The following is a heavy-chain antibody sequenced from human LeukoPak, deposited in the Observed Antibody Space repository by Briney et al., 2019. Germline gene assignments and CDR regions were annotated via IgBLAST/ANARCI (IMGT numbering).Heavy chain of an antibody. CDR3: ARIRLYSGYDYPDY. J-gene: IGHJ4*02. D-gene: IGHD5-12*01. CDR1: GFSLSTSGMC. CDR2: IDWDDDK. V-gene: IGHV2-70*11. Sequence: SGPALVKPTQTLTLTCTFSGFSLSTSGMCVSWIRQPPGKALEWLARIDWDDDKYYSTSLKTRLTISKDTSKNQVVLTMTNMDPVDTATYYCARIRLYSGYDYPDYWGQGTLVTVFS.